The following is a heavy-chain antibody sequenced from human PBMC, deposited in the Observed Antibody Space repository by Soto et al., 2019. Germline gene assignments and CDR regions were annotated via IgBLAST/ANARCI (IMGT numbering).Heavy chain of an antibody. D-gene: IGHD3-10*01. V-gene: IGHV3-15*01. Sequence: EVQLVESGGGLVKPGGSLRLSCAASGFTFSNAWMSWVRPAPGKGLEWVGRIKSKTDGGTTDYAAPVKGRFTISRDDAKNTLYLQMNSLKTEDTAVYYCTTGRMTYGEFDYWVQGTLVTVSS. J-gene: IGHJ4*02. CDR2: IKSKTDGGTT. CDR3: TTGRMTYGEFDY. CDR1: GFTFSNAW.